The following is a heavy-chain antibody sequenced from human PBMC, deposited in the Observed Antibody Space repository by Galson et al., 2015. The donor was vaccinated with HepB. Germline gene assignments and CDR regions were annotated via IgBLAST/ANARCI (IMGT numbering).Heavy chain of an antibody. J-gene: IGHJ4*02. D-gene: IGHD3-22*01. CDR2: ISYDASSK. Sequence: SLRLSCAASGFVFSSYTMHWVRQAPGTGLDWVAVISYDASSKNYADSVKGRFTISRDNSKNTLYLQMNSLTVEDTAVYYCARERSGYYPDWGQGFLGTGSS. CDR1: GFVFSSYT. V-gene: IGHV3-30-3*01. CDR3: ARERSGYYPD.